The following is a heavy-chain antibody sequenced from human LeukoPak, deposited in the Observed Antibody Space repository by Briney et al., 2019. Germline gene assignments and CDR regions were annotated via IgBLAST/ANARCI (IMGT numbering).Heavy chain of an antibody. CDR2: IIPIFGTA. J-gene: IGHJ2*01. CDR1: GGTFSSYA. V-gene: IGHV1-69*13. D-gene: IGHD3-10*01. CDR3: ARDRAPGAFWYFDL. Sequence: ASVNVSCKASGGTFSSYAISWVRQAPGQGLEWMGGIIPIFGTANYAQKFQGRVTITADESTSTAYMELSSLRSEDTAVYYCARDRAPGAFWYFDLWGRGTLVTVSS.